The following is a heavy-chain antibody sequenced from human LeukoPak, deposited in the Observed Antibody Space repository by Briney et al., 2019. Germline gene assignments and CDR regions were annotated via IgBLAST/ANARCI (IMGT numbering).Heavy chain of an antibody. CDR1: GFTFSDYW. D-gene: IGHD5-18*01. J-gene: IGHJ4*02. CDR2: ISGSGGST. V-gene: IGHV3-23*01. Sequence: PGGSLRLSCAAAGFTFSDYWMSWVRQAPGKGLEWVSAISGSGGSTYYADSVKGRFTISRDNSKNTLYLQMNSLRAEDTAVYYCAKDLRYSYGYGIDYWGQGTLVTVSS. CDR3: AKDLRYSYGYGIDY.